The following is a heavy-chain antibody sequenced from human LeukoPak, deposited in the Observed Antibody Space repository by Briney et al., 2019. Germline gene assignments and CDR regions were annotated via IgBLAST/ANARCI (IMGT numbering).Heavy chain of an antibody. Sequence: SETLSLTCAVYGGSFSDYYWSWIRQPPGKGLEWIGEINHSGSTNYNPSLKSRVTISVETSKNQFSLKLSSVTAADTAVYYCAGSIAARLDYWGQGTLVTVSS. J-gene: IGHJ4*02. CDR1: GGSFSDYY. CDR3: AGSIAARLDY. V-gene: IGHV4-34*01. CDR2: INHSGST. D-gene: IGHD6-6*01.